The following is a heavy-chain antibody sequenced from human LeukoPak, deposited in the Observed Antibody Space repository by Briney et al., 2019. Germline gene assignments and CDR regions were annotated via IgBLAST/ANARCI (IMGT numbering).Heavy chain of an antibody. Sequence: GASVKVSCKASGYTFTTYGISWVRQPPGQGLEWLGRMSVYNGNTNYAQKLQGRVTMTTDTSTSTAYMELRSLRSDDTAVYYCARMILLLGDVLTVPPRGFDYWGQGTLVTVSS. CDR1: GYTFTTYG. V-gene: IGHV1-18*01. J-gene: IGHJ4*02. CDR2: MSVYNGNT. D-gene: IGHD3-9*01. CDR3: ARMILLLGDVLTVPPRGFDY.